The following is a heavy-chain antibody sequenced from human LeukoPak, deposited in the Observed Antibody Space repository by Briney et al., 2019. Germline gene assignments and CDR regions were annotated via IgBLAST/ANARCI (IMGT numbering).Heavy chain of an antibody. J-gene: IGHJ6*02. CDR2: ISYDGSNK. CDR1: GFTFSNYG. CDR3: AKDGGPRGYSYGYPSYYGMDV. Sequence: EGSLRLSCAAPGFTFSNYGMHWVRQAPGKGLEWVGVISYDGSNKYYGDSVKGRFAISRDNSKNTLYLQMNSLRGEDTAVYYCAKDGGPRGYSYGYPSYYGMDVWGQGTTVTVSS. V-gene: IGHV3-30*18. D-gene: IGHD5-18*01.